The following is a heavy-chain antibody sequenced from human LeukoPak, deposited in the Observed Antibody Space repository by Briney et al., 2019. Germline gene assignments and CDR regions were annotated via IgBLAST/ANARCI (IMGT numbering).Heavy chain of an antibody. CDR2: MYSGDNT. D-gene: IGHD4-11*01. V-gene: IGHV3-66*02. CDR1: GFTVSNKY. CDR3: AREEMTTVSASYYFFALDV. Sequence: GGSLRLSCEASGFTVSNKYMNLVRQAPGKGPELLSVMYSGDNTYNADSVKGRFTISRDNSKNKLYLQMNSLRPDDTAVYYCAREEMTTVSASYYFFALDVWGQGATVTVSS. J-gene: IGHJ6*02.